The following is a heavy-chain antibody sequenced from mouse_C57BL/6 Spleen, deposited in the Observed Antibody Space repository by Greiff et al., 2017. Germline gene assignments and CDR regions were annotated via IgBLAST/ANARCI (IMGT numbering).Heavy chain of an antibody. CDR1: GFNIKDYY. Sequence: EVQVVESGAELVKPGASVKLSCTASGFNIKDYYMHWVKQRTEQGLEWIGRIDPEDGETKYAPKFQGKATITADTSSNTAYLQLSSLTSEDTAVYYCALIYYGNFYAMDYWGQGTSVTVSS. CDR3: ALIYYGNFYAMDY. V-gene: IGHV14-2*01. J-gene: IGHJ4*01. D-gene: IGHD2-1*01. CDR2: IDPEDGET.